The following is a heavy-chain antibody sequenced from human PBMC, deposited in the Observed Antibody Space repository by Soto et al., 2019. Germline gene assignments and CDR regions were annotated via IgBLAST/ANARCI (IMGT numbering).Heavy chain of an antibody. CDR3: ARDPLWGTAMVLWYFDL. Sequence: GGSLRLSCAASGFTFSSYAMHWVRQAPGKGLEWVAVISYDGSNKYYADSVRGRFTISRDNSKNTLYLQMNSLRAEDTAVYYCARDPLWGTAMVLWYFDLWGRGTLVTVS. J-gene: IGHJ2*01. D-gene: IGHD5-18*01. CDR2: ISYDGSNK. CDR1: GFTFSSYA. V-gene: IGHV3-30-3*01.